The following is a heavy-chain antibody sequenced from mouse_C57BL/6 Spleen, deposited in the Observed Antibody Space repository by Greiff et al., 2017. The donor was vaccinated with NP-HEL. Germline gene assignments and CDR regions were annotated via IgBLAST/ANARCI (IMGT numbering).Heavy chain of an antibody. CDR2: IYPGSGNT. CDR3: AREATVVAHWYFDV. Sequence: VQLQQSGAELVRPGASVKLSCKASGYTFTDYYINWVKQRPGQGLEWIARIYPGSGNTYYNEKFKGKATLTAEKSSSTAYMQLSSLTSEDSAVYFCAREATVVAHWYFDVWGTGTTVTVSS. CDR1: GYTFTDYY. D-gene: IGHD1-1*01. J-gene: IGHJ1*03. V-gene: IGHV1-76*01.